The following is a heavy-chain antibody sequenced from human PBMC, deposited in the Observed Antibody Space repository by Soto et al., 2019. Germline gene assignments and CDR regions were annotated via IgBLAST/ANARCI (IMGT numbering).Heavy chain of an antibody. J-gene: IGHJ4*02. CDR1: GVSITTTSYY. V-gene: IGHV4-39*01. CDR2: VYFSGTT. CDR3: ARHGSY. Sequence: SETLSLTCTVSGVSITTTSYYWGWIRQPPGKGLEWIGSVYFSGTTYYNPSLKSRVTISVDTSKNHFSLRLSSVTAAETAIYYCARHGSYWGQGTLVTVSS.